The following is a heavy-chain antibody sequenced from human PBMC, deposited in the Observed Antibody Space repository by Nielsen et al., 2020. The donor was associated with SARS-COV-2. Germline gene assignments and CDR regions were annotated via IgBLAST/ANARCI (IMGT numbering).Heavy chain of an antibody. V-gene: IGHV4-34*01. CDR1: GGSFSGYY. J-gene: IGHJ6*02. CDR2: INHSGST. CDR3: ARGLPKRGYSGYDSNYYYYYGMDV. Sequence: GSLRLSCAVYGGSFSGYYWSWIRQPPGKGLEWIGEINHSGSTNYNPSLKSRVTISVDTSKNQFSLKLSSVTAADTAVYYCARGLPKRGYSGYDSNYYYYYGMDVWGQGTTVTVSS. D-gene: IGHD5-12*01.